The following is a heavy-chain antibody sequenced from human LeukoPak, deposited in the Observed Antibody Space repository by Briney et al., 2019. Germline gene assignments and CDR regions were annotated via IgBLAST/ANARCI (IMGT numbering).Heavy chain of an antibody. CDR3: ARDLGEGTIFGLKSYYYYMDV. CDR2: IIPILGIA. J-gene: IGHJ6*03. D-gene: IGHD3-3*01. V-gene: IGHV1-69*04. CDR1: GGTFSSYT. Sequence: SVKVSCKASGGTFSSYTISWVRQAPGQGLEWMGRIIPILGIANYAQKFQGRATITADKSTSTAYMELSSLRSEDTAVYYCARDLGEGTIFGLKSYYYYMDVWGKGTTVTVSS.